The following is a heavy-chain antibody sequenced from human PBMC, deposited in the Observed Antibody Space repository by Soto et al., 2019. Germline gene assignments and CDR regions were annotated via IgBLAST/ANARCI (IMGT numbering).Heavy chain of an antibody. CDR1: GFTFSDHY. CDR3: ARGGNGYYDSSGYYQGSNYYYYGMDV. V-gene: IGHV3-72*01. Sequence: PGGSLRLSCAASGFTFSDHYMDWVRQAPGKGLERVGRTRNKANSYTTEYAASVKGRFTISRDDSKNSLYLQMNSLKTEDTAVYYCARGGNGYYDSSGYYQGSNYYYYGMDVWGQGATVTVSS. D-gene: IGHD3-22*01. J-gene: IGHJ6*02. CDR2: TRNKANSYTT.